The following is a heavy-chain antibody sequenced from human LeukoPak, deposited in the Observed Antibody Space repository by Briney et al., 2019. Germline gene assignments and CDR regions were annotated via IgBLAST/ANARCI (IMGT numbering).Heavy chain of an antibody. V-gene: IGHV3-21*01. D-gene: IGHD2-15*01. J-gene: IGHJ5*02. CDR3: ARLGSFYCSGGSCSLGWFDP. CDR2: ISSSSSYI. CDR1: GFNFSSYS. Sequence: GGSLRLSCAASGFNFSSYSMNWVRQAPGKGLEWVSSISSSSSYIYYADSVKGRFTISRDNAKNSLYLQMNSLRAEDTAVYYCARLGSFYCSGGSCSLGWFDPWGQGTLVTVSS.